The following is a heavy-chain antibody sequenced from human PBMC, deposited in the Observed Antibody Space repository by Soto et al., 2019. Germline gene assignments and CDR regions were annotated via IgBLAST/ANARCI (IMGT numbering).Heavy chain of an antibody. CDR2: IRSDGSGP. Sequence: GGSHRLSSTASGFNFGTHWMHWVRQAPGKGLVWVARIRSDGSGPYYADSVKGRFTISRDNSKNTLYLQMSSLRVEDTAVYYCVMGYYFDYWGQGTLVTVSS. J-gene: IGHJ4*02. CDR1: GFNFGTHW. D-gene: IGHD3-16*01. CDR3: VMGYYFDY. V-gene: IGHV3-64D*06.